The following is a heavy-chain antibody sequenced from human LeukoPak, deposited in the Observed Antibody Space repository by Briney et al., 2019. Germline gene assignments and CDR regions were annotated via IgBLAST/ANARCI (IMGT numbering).Heavy chain of an antibody. D-gene: IGHD2-2*01. Sequence: PGRSLRLSCAASGFMFSSYGMHWVRQAPGKGLEWVAVIWYDGTNKYYADSVKGRFTISRDNSRTTLYLQMNSLRAEDTAVYYCAKAHIGYCSSTSCSYPADYWGQGTLVTVSS. CDR2: IWYDGTNK. CDR1: GFMFSSYG. CDR3: AKAHIGYCSSTSCSYPADY. J-gene: IGHJ4*02. V-gene: IGHV3-33*06.